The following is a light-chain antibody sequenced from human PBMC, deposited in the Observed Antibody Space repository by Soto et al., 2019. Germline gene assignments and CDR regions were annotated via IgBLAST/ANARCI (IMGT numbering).Light chain of an antibody. Sequence: QSVLTQPRSASGTPGQRVTISCSGSSXNIGSNYVYWYQQLPGTAPKLLIYRNNQRPSGVPDRFSGSKSGTSASLAISGLRSEDEADYYCAAWDDSLSVVVFGGGTQLPVL. J-gene: IGLJ2*01. CDR2: RNN. CDR1: SXNIGSNY. V-gene: IGLV1-47*01. CDR3: AAWDDSLSVVV.